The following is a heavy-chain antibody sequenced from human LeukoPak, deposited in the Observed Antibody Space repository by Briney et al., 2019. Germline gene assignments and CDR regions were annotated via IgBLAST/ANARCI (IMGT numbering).Heavy chain of an antibody. J-gene: IGHJ4*02. CDR2: IYPGDSDT. D-gene: IGHD3-22*01. CDR1: GYKFTNYW. CDR3: ARPGTDYDSSGYYKD. V-gene: IGHV5-51*01. Sequence: GESLKISRKGSGYKFTNYWIAWVRQMPGKGLEWMGIIYPGDSDTRYSPSFQGQVTLSADNSINTAYLQWSSLKASDSAIYYCARPGTDYDSSGYYKDWGQGTLVTVSS.